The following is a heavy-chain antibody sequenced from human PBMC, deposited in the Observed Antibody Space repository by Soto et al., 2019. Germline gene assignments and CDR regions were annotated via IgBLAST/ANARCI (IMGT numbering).Heavy chain of an antibody. Sequence: QLQLQESGSGLVKPSQTLSLTCAVSGGSISSGGYSWSWIRQPPGKGLEWIGYIYHSGSTYYNPPPQSRVTTSVNRSKNQFSLKMSSVTAADTAVYYCATASTTVTTLDYWGQGTLVTVSS. CDR1: GGSISSGGYS. CDR3: ATASTTVTTLDY. V-gene: IGHV4-30-2*01. J-gene: IGHJ4*02. D-gene: IGHD4-17*01. CDR2: IYHSGST.